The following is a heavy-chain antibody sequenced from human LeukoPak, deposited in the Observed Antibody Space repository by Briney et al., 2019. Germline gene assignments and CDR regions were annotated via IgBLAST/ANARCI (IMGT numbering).Heavy chain of an antibody. V-gene: IGHV3-30*03. CDR2: ITSDGSTG. CDR1: GFIFNNHD. Sequence: PGGSLRLSCAASGFIFNNHDMHWVRQAPGKGLEWVAVITSDGSTGYYADSVKGRFTISRDNSKNTVYLQLNSLSADDTAVYYCARGPPTGDYDYWGQGTLVTVSS. J-gene: IGHJ4*02. CDR3: ARGPPTGDYDY. D-gene: IGHD7-27*01.